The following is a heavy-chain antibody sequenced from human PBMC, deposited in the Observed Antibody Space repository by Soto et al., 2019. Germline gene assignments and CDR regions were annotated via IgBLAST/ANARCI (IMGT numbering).Heavy chain of an antibody. J-gene: IGHJ4*02. CDR1: GFTFSSYG. CDR2: ISYDGSNK. Sequence: GGSLRLSCAASGFTFSSYGMHWVRQAPGKGLEWVAVISYDGSNKYYADSVKGRFTISRDNSKNTLYLQMNSLRAEDTAVYYCAKVCSGGSCYGGRYFDYWGQGALVTVSS. D-gene: IGHD2-15*01. CDR3: AKVCSGGSCYGGRYFDY. V-gene: IGHV3-30*18.